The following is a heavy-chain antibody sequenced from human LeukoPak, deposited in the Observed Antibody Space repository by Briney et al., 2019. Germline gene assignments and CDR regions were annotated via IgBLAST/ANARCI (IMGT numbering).Heavy chain of an antibody. J-gene: IGHJ4*02. CDR2: INHSGST. CDR3: ARGQYSSGWEYYFDY. V-gene: IGHV4-34*01. D-gene: IGHD6-19*01. Sequence: PSETLSLTCAVSGGSISSGGYSWSWIRQPPGKGLEWIGEINHSGSTNYNPSLKSRVTISVDTSKNQFSLKLSSVTAADTAVYYCARGQYSSGWEYYFDYWGQGTLVTVSS. CDR1: GGSISSGGYS.